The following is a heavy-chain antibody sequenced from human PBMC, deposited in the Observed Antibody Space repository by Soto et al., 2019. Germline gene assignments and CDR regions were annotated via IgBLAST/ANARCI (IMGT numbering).Heavy chain of an antibody. CDR2: INPNSGGT. CDR1: GSTFSGFY. Sequence: GASVKVSCKASGSTFSGFYMHWVRQAPGQGLEWMGWINPNSGGTKSAEKFQGRVTMTRDTSISTAYMELSRLTSDATAVYYCASAAVTGTAGLDFWGQGTQVTVSS. J-gene: IGHJ4*02. CDR3: ASAAVTGTAGLDF. D-gene: IGHD6-19*01. V-gene: IGHV1-2*02.